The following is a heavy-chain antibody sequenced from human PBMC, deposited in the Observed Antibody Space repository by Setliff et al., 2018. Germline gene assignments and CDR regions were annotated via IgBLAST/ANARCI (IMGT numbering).Heavy chain of an antibody. CDR2: INHSGST. CDR1: GGSISSGDYY. Sequence: PSETLSLTCTVSGGSISSGDYYWSWIRQPPGKGLEWIGEINHSGSTYYNPSLKSRVTISVDTSKNQFSLKLSSVTAADTALYYCTVYNTGSSKDHYWGQGTPVTVSS. CDR3: TVYNTGSSKDHY. J-gene: IGHJ4*02. D-gene: IGHD2-8*02. V-gene: IGHV4-39*07.